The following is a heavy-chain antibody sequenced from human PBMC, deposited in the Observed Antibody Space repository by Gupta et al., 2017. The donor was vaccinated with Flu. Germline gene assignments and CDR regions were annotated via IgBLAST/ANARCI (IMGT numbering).Heavy chain of an antibody. J-gene: IGHJ4*02. D-gene: IGHD6-13*01. CDR2: ISSTGSFF. CDR1: GFIFSGYS. Sequence: VKPGGSLRLSCAASGFIFSGYSMNWVRQAPGKGLEWVASISSTGSFFYYADSVKGRFTISRDNSRNSLYLQMNSLRAEDTAVYYCARDGSSSWDLCYFDYWGQGSLVAVSS. V-gene: IGHV3-21*01. CDR3: ARDGSSSWDLCYFDY.